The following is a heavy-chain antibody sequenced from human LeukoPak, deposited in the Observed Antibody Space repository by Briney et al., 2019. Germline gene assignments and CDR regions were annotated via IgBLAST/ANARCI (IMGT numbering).Heavy chain of an antibody. CDR1: GFTFSRYW. Sequence: PGGSLRLSCAASGFTFSRYWMTWVRQAPGKGLEWVANIKEDGTKKYYVDSVKGRFTISRDNAKNSLFLQMNSLRPEDTAVYFCARGEAFCDYWGQGALVTVSS. CDR3: ARGEAFCDY. CDR2: IKEDGTKK. V-gene: IGHV3-7*05. J-gene: IGHJ4*02.